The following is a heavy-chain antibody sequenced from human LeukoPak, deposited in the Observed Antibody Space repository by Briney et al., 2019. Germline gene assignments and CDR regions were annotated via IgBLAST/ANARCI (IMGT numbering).Heavy chain of an antibody. CDR2: INSGSTYT. CDR3: ARSLTTLTYEGY. CDR1: GFTVSSNY. Sequence: GGSLRLSCAASGFTVSSNYMSWVRQAPGKGLEWASSINSGSTYTYYTESVKGRFTVSRDNAKNSLFLQMNSLRAEDTAIYYCARSLTTLTYEGYWGQGTLVTVSS. J-gene: IGHJ4*02. V-gene: IGHV3-21*01. D-gene: IGHD1-1*01.